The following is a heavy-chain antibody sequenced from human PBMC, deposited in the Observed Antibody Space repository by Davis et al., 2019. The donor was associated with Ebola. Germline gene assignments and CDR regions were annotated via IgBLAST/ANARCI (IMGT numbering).Heavy chain of an antibody. V-gene: IGHV4-39*01. CDR1: GGSISSTSYY. D-gene: IGHD3-9*01. CDR3: ARHTYYDSLTGWDY. J-gene: IGHJ4*02. CDR2: IYYSGST. Sequence: SETLSLTCTVSGGSISSTSYYWGWIRQPPGKGLELIASIYYSGSTYYNPSLKSRVTISVDTSKNQFSLKLSSVTAADTAVYYCARHTYYDSLTGWDYWGQGTLVTVSS.